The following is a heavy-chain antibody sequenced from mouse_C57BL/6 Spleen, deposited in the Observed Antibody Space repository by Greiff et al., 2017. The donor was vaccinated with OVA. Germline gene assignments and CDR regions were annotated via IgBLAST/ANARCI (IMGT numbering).Heavy chain of an antibody. V-gene: IGHV1-85*01. D-gene: IGHD2-4*01. CDR3: ARREDYEGYYAMDY. CDR2: IYPRDGST. Sequence: QVQLQQSGPELVKPGASVKLSCKASGYTFTSYDINWVKQRPGQGLEWIGWIYPRDGSTKYNEKFKGKATLTVDTSSSTAYMELHSLTSEDSAVYYCARREDYEGYYAMDYWGQGTSVTVSS. CDR1: GYTFTSYD. J-gene: IGHJ4*01.